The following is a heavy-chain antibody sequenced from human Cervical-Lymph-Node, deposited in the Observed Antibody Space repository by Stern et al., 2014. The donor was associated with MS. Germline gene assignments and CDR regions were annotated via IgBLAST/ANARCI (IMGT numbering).Heavy chain of an antibody. Sequence: QLQLQESGPGLVKPSGTLSLTCAVSGGSISSSNWWSWVRQPPGKGQEWFGEIYHSGSTTYNPSPKRRVTITVAKSKNQFYLELSSVTAADTAVYYCARDLTTVTTASGYWGQGTLVTVSS. J-gene: IGHJ4*02. CDR1: GGSISSSNW. CDR3: ARDLTTVTTASGY. D-gene: IGHD4-17*01. V-gene: IGHV4-4*02. CDR2: IYHSGST.